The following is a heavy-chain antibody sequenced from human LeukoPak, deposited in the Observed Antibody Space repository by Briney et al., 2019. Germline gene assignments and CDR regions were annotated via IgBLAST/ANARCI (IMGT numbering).Heavy chain of an antibody. D-gene: IGHD5-18*01. CDR3: ARDGGRFSFGFGY. Sequence: SETLSLACTVSGGSISSYYWSWIRQPPGKGLEWIGYVFYSGSTNYNPSLKSRVTISVDTSKNQFTLKLSSVTPADTAVYYCARDGGRFSFGFGYWGQGTLVTVSS. V-gene: IGHV4-59*01. J-gene: IGHJ4*02. CDR1: GGSISSYY. CDR2: VFYSGST.